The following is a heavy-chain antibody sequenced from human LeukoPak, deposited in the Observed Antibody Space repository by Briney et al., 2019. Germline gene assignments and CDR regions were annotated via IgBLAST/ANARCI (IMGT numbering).Heavy chain of an antibody. D-gene: IGHD2-21*02. J-gene: IGHJ5*02. CDR3: ARQVNCGGDCYSGWFDP. CDR1: GYSFTSYW. Sequence: GESLKISRKGSGYSFTSYWIGWVRQMPGKGLEWMGIIYPGDSDTRYSPSFQGQVTISADKSISTAYLQWSSLKASDTAMYYCARQVNCGGDCYSGWFDPWGQGTLVTVSS. CDR2: IYPGDSDT. V-gene: IGHV5-51*01.